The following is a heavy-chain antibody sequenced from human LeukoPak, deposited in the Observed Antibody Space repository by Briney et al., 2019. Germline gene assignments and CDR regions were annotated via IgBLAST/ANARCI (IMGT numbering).Heavy chain of an antibody. Sequence: GGSLRLSCAASEFTLGSYAMSWVRQAPAKGLEWVSGISANGANTHYAESVRGRFIISRDNSKNTLYLQMNSLRAGDTALYFCAKYHNPDSTGPFHWGQGTLVTVSS. D-gene: IGHD3-22*01. CDR3: AKYHNPDSTGPFH. V-gene: IGHV3-23*01. CDR2: ISANGANT. CDR1: EFTLGSYA. J-gene: IGHJ4*02.